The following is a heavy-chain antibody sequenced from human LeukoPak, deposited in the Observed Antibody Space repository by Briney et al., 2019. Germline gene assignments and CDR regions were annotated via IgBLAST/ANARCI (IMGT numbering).Heavy chain of an antibody. CDR3: ARSTTESRNWFDP. CDR2: IKQDGSEK. D-gene: IGHD1-1*01. V-gene: IGHV3-7*01. CDR1: AFTFSSYW. Sequence: GGSLRLSCAASAFTFSSYWMSWVRQAPGKGLDWVANIKQDGSEKYYVDSVKGRFTISRDNAKNSLYLQMNSLRAEDTAVYYCARSTTESRNWFDPWGQGTLVTVSS. J-gene: IGHJ5*02.